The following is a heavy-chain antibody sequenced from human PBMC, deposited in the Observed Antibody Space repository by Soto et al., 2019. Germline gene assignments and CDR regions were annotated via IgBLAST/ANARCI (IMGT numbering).Heavy chain of an antibody. CDR1: GFTFSSYG. V-gene: IGHV3-33*01. Sequence: QVQLVESGGGVVQPGRSLRLSCAAAGFTFSSYGMHWFRQAPGQGLEWVAVRWYDGINKEYADSVKGRLTISRDNSKNTMYLQIKSLRAEGTDVYYCPRGAHLTVTTIYYYSGMDGWVRGTTVTVS. J-gene: IGHJ6*02. D-gene: IGHD4-17*01. CDR3: PRGAHLTVTTIYYYSGMDG. CDR2: RWYDGINK.